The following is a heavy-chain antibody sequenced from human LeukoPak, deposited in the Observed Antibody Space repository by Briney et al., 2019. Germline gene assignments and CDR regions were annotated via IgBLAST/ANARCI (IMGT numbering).Heavy chain of an antibody. J-gene: IGHJ5*02. CDR1: GYTFTSYA. CDR2: INAGNGNT. Sequence: GASVKVSCKASGYTFTSYAMNWVRQAPGQRLEWMGWINAGNGNTKYSQKFQGRVTITRDTSASTAYMELSSLRSEDTAVYYCARDRRVYSSSWYNWFDPWGQGTLVTVSS. V-gene: IGHV1-3*01. CDR3: ARDRRVYSSSWYNWFDP. D-gene: IGHD6-13*01.